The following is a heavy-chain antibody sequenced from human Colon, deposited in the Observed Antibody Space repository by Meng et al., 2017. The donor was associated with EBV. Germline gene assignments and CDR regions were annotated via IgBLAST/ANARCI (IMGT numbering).Heavy chain of an antibody. CDR3: AREAQQSGYFDP. V-gene: IGHV4-30-2*01. CDR2: IFHSGST. D-gene: IGHD6-13*01. J-gene: IGHJ4*02. CDR1: GGAISSGVYS. Sequence: LQLQVSVSGLVKPSQTLSLTFVVSGGAISSGVYSLTWIRQPPGKGLEWIGHIFHSGSTYSNPSLKSRVTISVDRSKNQFSLRLSSVTAADTAVYYCAREAQQSGYFDPWGPGTLVTASS.